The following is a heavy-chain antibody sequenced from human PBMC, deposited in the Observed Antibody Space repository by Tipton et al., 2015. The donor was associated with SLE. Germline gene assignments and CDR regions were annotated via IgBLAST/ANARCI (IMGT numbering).Heavy chain of an antibody. CDR2: IYYSGST. J-gene: IGHJ4*02. CDR1: GGSISSYY. Sequence: LRLSCTVSGGSISSYYWSWIRQPPGKGLEWIGYIYYSGSTNYNPSLKSRDTISVDTSKNQFSLKLSSVTAADTAVYYCARSSIAASFDYWGQGTLVTVSS. CDR3: ARSSIAASFDY. D-gene: IGHD6-6*01. V-gene: IGHV4-59*08.